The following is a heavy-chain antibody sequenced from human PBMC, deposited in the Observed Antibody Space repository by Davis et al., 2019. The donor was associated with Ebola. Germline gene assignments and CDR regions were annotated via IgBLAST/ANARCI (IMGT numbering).Heavy chain of an antibody. CDR2: INPNSGGT. J-gene: IGHJ6*02. Sequence: ASVKVSCKASGYTFTGYYMHWVRQAPGQGLEWMGWINPNSGGTNYAQKFQGWVTMTRDTSISTAYMELSRLRSDDTAVYYCASAYCSGGSCYSPYGMDVWGQGTTVTVSS. CDR1: GYTFTGYY. D-gene: IGHD2-15*01. V-gene: IGHV1-2*04. CDR3: ASAYCSGGSCYSPYGMDV.